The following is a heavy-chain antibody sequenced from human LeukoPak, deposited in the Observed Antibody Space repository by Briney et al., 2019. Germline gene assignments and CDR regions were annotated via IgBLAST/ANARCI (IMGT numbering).Heavy chain of an antibody. CDR2: ISAYNGNT. CDR3: AREVAFSYYDSSGYYAYDWFDP. Sequence: GASVKVSCKASGYTFTSYGISWVRQAPGQGLEWMGWISAYNGNTNYAQKLQGRVTMTTDTSTSTAYMELRSLRSDDTAVYYCAREVAFSYYDSSGYYAYDWFDPWGQGTLVTVSS. D-gene: IGHD3-22*01. J-gene: IGHJ5*02. CDR1: GYTFTSYG. V-gene: IGHV1-18*01.